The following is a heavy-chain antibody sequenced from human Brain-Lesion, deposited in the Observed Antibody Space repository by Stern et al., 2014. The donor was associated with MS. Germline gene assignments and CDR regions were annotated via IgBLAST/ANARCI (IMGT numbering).Heavy chain of an antibody. CDR3: AGEEDIRYCSGGSCTGNWFDP. CDR2: IYYSGKT. CDR1: GGSVSSTSYA. V-gene: IGHV4-39*01. D-gene: IGHD2-15*01. Sequence: MQLVESGPGLVKPSETLSLTCTVAGGSVSSTSYAWAWIRQPPGKGLEGIGTIYYSGKTYYSPSLKRRLTLSLDTSQTQFSLPKRYVTAADTAVYYCAGEEDIRYCSGGSCTGNWFDPWGQGTLVTVSS. J-gene: IGHJ5*02.